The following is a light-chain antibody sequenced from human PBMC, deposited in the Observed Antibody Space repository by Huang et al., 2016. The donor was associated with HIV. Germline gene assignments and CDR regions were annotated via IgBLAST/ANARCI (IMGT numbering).Light chain of an antibody. Sequence: DIQMTQSPSSLSASVGDRVTITCRASQSISNYLNWYQQKPGRAPKLLIYATFNLQSGVPSRFSGSGAGTDFTLTISSLQPEDFATYYCQQSYSTLQTFGQGTKVEI. CDR3: QQSYSTLQT. CDR1: QSISNY. V-gene: IGKV1-39*01. CDR2: ATF. J-gene: IGKJ1*01.